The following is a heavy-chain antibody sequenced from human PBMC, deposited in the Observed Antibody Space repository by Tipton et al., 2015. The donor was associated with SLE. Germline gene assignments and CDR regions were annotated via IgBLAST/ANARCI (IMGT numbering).Heavy chain of an antibody. V-gene: IGHV3-33*01. CDR3: AREGYYYDSSGYYGFDY. CDR1: GFTFSSYG. Sequence: QVQLVQSGGGVVQPGRSLRLSCAASGFTFSSYGMHWVRQAPGKGLEWVAVIWYDGSNKYYADSVKGRFTISRDNSKNTLYLQMNSLRAEDTAVYYCAREGYYYDSSGYYGFDYWGQGTLVTVSS. J-gene: IGHJ4*02. D-gene: IGHD3-22*01. CDR2: IWYDGSNK.